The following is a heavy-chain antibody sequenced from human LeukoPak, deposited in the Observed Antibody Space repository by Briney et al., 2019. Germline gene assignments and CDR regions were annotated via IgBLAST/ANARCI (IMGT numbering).Heavy chain of an antibody. V-gene: IGHV3-23*01. CDR3: VKDLDGAGYFDAFDI. CDR2: YSGRRSTT. CDR1: GFTLSNYA. D-gene: IGHD4/OR15-4a*01. J-gene: IGHJ3*02. Sequence: PGGSLRLSCAASGFTLSNYAMNWVRPAPGKGLQWVSGYSGRRSTTYYADSVQGRFIISRDDSKKMLYLQMNSLRVDDTAIYYCVKDLDGAGYFDAFDIWGQGTIVTVSS.